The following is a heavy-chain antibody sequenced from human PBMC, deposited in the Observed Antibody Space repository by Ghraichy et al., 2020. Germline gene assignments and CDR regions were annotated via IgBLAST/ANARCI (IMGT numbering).Heavy chain of an antibody. J-gene: IGHJ4*02. D-gene: IGHD3-10*01. CDR1: GFTFSSYW. CDR3: ARDGWITMVRGEFDY. V-gene: IGHV3-7*01. CDR2: IKQDGSEK. Sequence: GGSLRLSCAASGFTFSSYWMSWVRQAPGKGLEWVANIKQDGSEKYYVDSVKGRFTISRDNAKNSLYLQMNSLRAEDTAVYYCARDGWITMVRGEFDYWGQGTLVTVSS.